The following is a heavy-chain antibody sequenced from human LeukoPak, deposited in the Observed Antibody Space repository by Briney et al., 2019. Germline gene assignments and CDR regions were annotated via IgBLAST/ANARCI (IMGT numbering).Heavy chain of an antibody. CDR3: ARRDYYDSSGYYY. CDR1: GGSISSSNW. V-gene: IGHV4-4*02. Sequence: SGTLSLTCAVSGGSISSSNWWGWVRQPPGKGLEWIGEIYHSGSTNYNPSLKSRVTISVDKSKNQFSLKLSSVTAADTAVYYCARRDYYDSSGYYYWGQGTLVTVSS. J-gene: IGHJ4*02. CDR2: IYHSGST. D-gene: IGHD3-22*01.